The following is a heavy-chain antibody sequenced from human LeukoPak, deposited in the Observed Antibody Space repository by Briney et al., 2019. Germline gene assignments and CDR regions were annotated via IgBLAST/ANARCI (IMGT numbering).Heavy chain of an antibody. CDR2: ISSSSSYI. J-gene: IGHJ6*03. D-gene: IGHD6-13*01. Sequence: PGGSLRLSCAASGFTFSSYEMNWVRQAPGKGLEWVSSISSSSSYIYYADSVKGRFTISRDNAKNSLYLQMNSLRAEDTAVYYCATTPGIAAAGTLPAFYYYYYYMDVWGKGTTVTVSS. CDR3: ATTPGIAAAGTLPAFYYYYYYMDV. CDR1: GFTFSSYE. V-gene: IGHV3-21*01.